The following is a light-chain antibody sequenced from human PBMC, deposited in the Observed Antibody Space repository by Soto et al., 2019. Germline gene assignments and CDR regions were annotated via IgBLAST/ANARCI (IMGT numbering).Light chain of an antibody. V-gene: IGLV1-40*01. Sequence: QSVLTQPPSVSGAPGQRLTISCVGTSSNIGAGFDVHWYQQLPGTAPKLLIYANDDRPSGVPDRFSGSTSGTSASLAITGLQAEDAAVYYCQSYDNSLLAYVFGGGTKLTVL. CDR1: SSNIGAGFD. CDR2: AND. CDR3: QSYDNSLLAYV. J-gene: IGLJ2*01.